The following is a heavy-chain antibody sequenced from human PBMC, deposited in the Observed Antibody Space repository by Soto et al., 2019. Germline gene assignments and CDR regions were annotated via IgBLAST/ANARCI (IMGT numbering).Heavy chain of an antibody. D-gene: IGHD1-26*01. V-gene: IGHV1-58*01. CDR2: IVVGSGNT. Sequence: GASVKVSCKASGFTFTSSAVQWVQQARGQRLEWIGWIVVGSGNTNYAQKFQERVTITRDMSTSTAYMELSSLRSEDTAVYYCAAEQLGMGATYDAFDIWGQGTMVTVSS. CDR3: AAEQLGMGATYDAFDI. CDR1: GFTFTSSA. J-gene: IGHJ3*02.